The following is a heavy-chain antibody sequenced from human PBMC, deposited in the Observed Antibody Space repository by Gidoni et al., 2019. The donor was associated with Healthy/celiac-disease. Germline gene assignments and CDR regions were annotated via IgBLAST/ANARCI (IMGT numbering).Heavy chain of an antibody. CDR3: ARDHLKTPTHWYVDV. Sequence: QVQLQESGPGLVKPSETLSLTCTVSGGSISSYYWSWIRQPPGKGLEWIGYIYYSGSTNYNPSLKSRVTISVDTSKNQFSLKLSSVTAADTAVYYCARDHLKTPTHWYVDVWGQGTTVTVSS. V-gene: IGHV4-59*01. D-gene: IGHD6-13*01. CDR1: GGSISSYY. CDR2: IYYSGST. J-gene: IGHJ6*02.